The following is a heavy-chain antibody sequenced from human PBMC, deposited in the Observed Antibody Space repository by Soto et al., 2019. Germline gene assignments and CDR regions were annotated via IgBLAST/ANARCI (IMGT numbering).Heavy chain of an antibody. J-gene: IGHJ5*02. V-gene: IGHV3-23*01. CDR2: ITGSGGST. Sequence: GGSLRLSCAASGFTFSSYGMSWVRQAPGKGLEWVSAITGSGGSTYYADSVKGRFTMTTDTSTSTAYMELRSLRSDDTAVYYCARDRLAGYSSSPTSPWGQGTLVTVSS. CDR3: ARDRLAGYSSSPTSP. CDR1: GFTFSSYG. D-gene: IGHD6-13*01.